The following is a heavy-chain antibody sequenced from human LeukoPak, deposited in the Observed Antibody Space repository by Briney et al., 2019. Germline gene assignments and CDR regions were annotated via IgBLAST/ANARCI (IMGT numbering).Heavy chain of an antibody. CDR3: ARGSSGGSPTVY. Sequence: ASVKVSCKASRYTFTSYDINWVRQAPGQGLEWMGWINPNSGGTNYAQKFQGRVTMTRDTSISTAYMELSRLRSDDTAVYYCARGSSGGSPTVYWGQGTLVTVSS. CDR1: RYTFTSYD. D-gene: IGHD2-15*01. CDR2: INPNSGGT. V-gene: IGHV1-2*02. J-gene: IGHJ4*02.